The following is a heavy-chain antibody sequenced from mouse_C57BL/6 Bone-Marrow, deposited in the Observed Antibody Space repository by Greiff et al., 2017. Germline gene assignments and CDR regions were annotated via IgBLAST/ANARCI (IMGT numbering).Heavy chain of an antibody. CDR3: ANLNWDYCDY. J-gene: IGHJ2*01. D-gene: IGHD4-1*01. CDR2: ISSGGSYT. CDR1: GFTFSSYG. V-gene: IGHV5-6*01. Sequence: EVQGVESGGDLVKPGGSLKLSCAASGFTFSSYGMSWVRQTPDKRLEWVATISSGGSYTYYPDSVKGRFTISRDNAKNTLYLQMSSLKSEDTAMYYCANLNWDYCDYWGQGTTLTVSS.